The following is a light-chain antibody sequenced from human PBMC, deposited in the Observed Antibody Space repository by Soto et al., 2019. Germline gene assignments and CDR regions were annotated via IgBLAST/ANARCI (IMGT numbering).Light chain of an antibody. CDR3: QHYNNYSEA. Sequence: DILMTQSPSTLSASLGDRVTITCPASQTISSWLAWYQQKPGKAPKLLIYEASTLESGVPSRFSGSRSGTEFTLTISSLQPDDFATYYCQHYNNYSEAFGQGTKVDIK. J-gene: IGKJ1*01. CDR1: QTISSW. CDR2: EAS. V-gene: IGKV1-5*03.